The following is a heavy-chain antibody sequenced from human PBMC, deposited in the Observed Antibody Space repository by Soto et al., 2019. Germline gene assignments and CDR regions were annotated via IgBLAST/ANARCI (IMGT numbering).Heavy chain of an antibody. V-gene: IGHV1-46*01. CDR2: INPNGGST. Sequence: ASVKVSCKAPADTFTSYYIHWVRQAPGHGLEWMGIINPNGGSTRFAQTFQGRITMTTDTSTRTAYMELRSLRPTATAGTSFGRSAGGVFEIIIEGYNYLAPWGQGSLVTVSS. J-gene: IGHJ5*02. D-gene: IGHD3-16*02. CDR3: GRSAGGVFEIIIEGYNYLAP. CDR1: ADTFTSYY.